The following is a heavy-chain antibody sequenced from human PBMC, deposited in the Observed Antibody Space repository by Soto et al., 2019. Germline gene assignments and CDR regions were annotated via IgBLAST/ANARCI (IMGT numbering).Heavy chain of an antibody. D-gene: IGHD2-2*01. J-gene: IGHJ6*02. V-gene: IGHV3-48*02. CDR3: ARDFGDIVVVPAADSEGYYYYYGMDV. Sequence: EVQLVESGGGLVQPGGSLRLSCAASGFTFSSYSMNWVRQAPGKGLEWVSYISSSSSTIYYADSVKGRFTISRDNAKNSLYLQMNSLRDEDTVVYYCARDFGDIVVVPAADSEGYYYYYGMDVWGQGTTVTVSS. CDR1: GFTFSSYS. CDR2: ISSSSSTI.